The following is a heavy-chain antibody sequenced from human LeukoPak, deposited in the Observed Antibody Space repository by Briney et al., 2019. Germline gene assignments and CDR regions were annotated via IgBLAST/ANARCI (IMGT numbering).Heavy chain of an antibody. CDR1: GFTFSNAW. Sequence: GGSLRLSCAASGFTFSNAWMSWVRQAPGKGLEWVGFIRFKAYGGTTEYAASVKGRFTISRDDSKSIAYLQMDSLKIGDTAVYYCTRLNLEGVVYYFDYWGQGTLVTVSS. V-gene: IGHV3-49*04. J-gene: IGHJ4*02. CDR3: TRLNLEGVVYYFDY. CDR2: IRFKAYGGTT. D-gene: IGHD3-3*01.